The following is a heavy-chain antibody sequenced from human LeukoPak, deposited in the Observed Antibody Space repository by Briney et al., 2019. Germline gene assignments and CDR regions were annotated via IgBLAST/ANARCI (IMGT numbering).Heavy chain of an antibody. CDR3: ARNYCSGGSCYSPYYYYYYMDV. CDR1: GGTFSSYA. V-gene: IGHV1-69*13. D-gene: IGHD2-15*01. Sequence: SVKVSCKASGGTFSSYAISWVRQAPGQGLEWMGGIIPIFGTANYAQKFQGRVTITADEFTSTAYMELSSLRSEDTAVYYCARNYCSGGSCYSPYYYYYYMDVWGKGTTVTVSS. J-gene: IGHJ6*03. CDR2: IIPIFGTA.